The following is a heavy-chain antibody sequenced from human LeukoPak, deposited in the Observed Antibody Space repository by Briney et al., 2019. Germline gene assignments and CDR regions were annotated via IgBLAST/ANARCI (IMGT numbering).Heavy chain of an antibody. Sequence: SETLSLTCTVSNGSISIYYWSWVRQPAGKGLEWIGEINHSGSTNYNPSLKSRVTISVDTSKNQFSLKLSSVTAADAAVYYCAREWVVIGYFDYWGQGTLVTVSS. D-gene: IGHD2-21*01. CDR2: INHSGST. J-gene: IGHJ4*02. CDR1: NGSISIYY. V-gene: IGHV4-34*01. CDR3: AREWVVIGYFDY.